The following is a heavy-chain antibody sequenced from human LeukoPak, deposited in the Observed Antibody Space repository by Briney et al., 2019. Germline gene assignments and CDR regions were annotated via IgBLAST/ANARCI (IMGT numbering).Heavy chain of an antibody. CDR3: ARSSGWLFDY. Sequence: ASVKVSCKASGYTFTGYYMHWVRRAPGQGLEWMGWMNPNSGDTKYAQKFQGRVTTTRDMSIGTAYLELSRLRSDDAAVYYCARSSGWLFDYWGQGTLVTVSS. D-gene: IGHD6-19*01. CDR2: MNPNSGDT. V-gene: IGHV1-2*02. CDR1: GYTFTGYY. J-gene: IGHJ4*02.